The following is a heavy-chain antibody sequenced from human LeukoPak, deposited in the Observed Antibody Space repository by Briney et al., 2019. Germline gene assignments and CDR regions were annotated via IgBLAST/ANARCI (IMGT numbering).Heavy chain of an antibody. V-gene: IGHV3-23*01. CDR2: ISGSGGAT. Sequence: GGSLRLSCAASGFTFNNYAMSWVRQAPRKGLEWVSGISGSGGATYYADSVKARFTISGDNSKNTLYLQTNSLRAEDTAVYYCAKMIGRPAAGTPFDYWGQGTLVTVSS. CDR1: GFTFNNYA. D-gene: IGHD6-13*01. CDR3: AKMIGRPAAGTPFDY. J-gene: IGHJ4*02.